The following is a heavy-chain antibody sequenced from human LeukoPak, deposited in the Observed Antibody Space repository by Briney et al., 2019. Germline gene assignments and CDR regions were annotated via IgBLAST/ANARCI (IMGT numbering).Heavy chain of an antibody. D-gene: IGHD2-2*03. CDR2: IIPIFGTA. CDR1: GGTFSSYA. CDR3: ATKNGYCSSTSCRAEWFDP. V-gene: IGHV1-69*13. Sequence: SVKVSCKASGGTFSSYAISWVRQAPGQGLEWMGGIIPIFGTANYAQKFQGRVTITADESTSTAYMELSSLRSEDTAVYYCATKNGYCSSTSCRAEWFDPWGQGTLVTVSS. J-gene: IGHJ5*02.